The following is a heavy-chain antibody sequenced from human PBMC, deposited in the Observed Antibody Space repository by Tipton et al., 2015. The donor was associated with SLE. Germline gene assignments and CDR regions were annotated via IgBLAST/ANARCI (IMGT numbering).Heavy chain of an antibody. CDR1: GFTFSSYS. Sequence: SLRLSCAASGFTFSSYSMNWVRQAPGKGLEWVSSISSSSSYIYYADSVKGRFTISRDNAKNSLYLQMNSLRAEGTAVYYCARVRWDAFDIWGQGTMVTVSS. CDR2: ISSSSSYI. V-gene: IGHV3-21*01. CDR3: ARVRWDAFDI. J-gene: IGHJ3*02. D-gene: IGHD6-13*01.